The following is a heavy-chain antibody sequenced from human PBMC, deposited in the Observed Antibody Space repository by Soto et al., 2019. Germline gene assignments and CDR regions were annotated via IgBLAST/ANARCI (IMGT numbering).Heavy chain of an antibody. J-gene: IGHJ4*02. Sequence: GGSLRLSCAASGFTFDDYAMHWVRQTPGKGLEWVSRIYNDGTYSDYADSVRGRFTISRDNVNDTLYLQMNNLRAEDSGLYYCTRGPRPISTGTGAYWGQGTQVTVSS. CDR3: TRGPRPISTGTGAY. CDR2: IYNDGTYS. CDR1: GFTFDDYA. D-gene: IGHD3-10*01. V-gene: IGHV3-74*01.